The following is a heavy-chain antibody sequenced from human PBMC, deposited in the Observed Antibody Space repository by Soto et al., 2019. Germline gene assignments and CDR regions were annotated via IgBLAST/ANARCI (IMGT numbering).Heavy chain of an antibody. D-gene: IGHD3-10*01. J-gene: IGHJ6*02. V-gene: IGHV3-30*18. Sequence: QVQLVESGGGVVQPGRSLRLSCAASGFTFSSYGMHWVRQAPGKGLEWVTVISYDETKKYYADSVKGRFTISRDNSKNTLYLQMNSLRAEDTAVYYCAKGRCYYGSGEYGMDVWGQGTTVTVSS. CDR3: AKGRCYYGSGEYGMDV. CDR1: GFTFSSYG. CDR2: ISYDETKK.